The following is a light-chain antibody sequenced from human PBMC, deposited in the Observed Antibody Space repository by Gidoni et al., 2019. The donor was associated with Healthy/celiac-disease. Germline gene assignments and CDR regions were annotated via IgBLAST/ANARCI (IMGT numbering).Light chain of an antibody. V-gene: IGKV3-11*01. CDR1: QSVSSY. Sequence: EIVLKQSPATLSLSPGERATLSCRASQSVSSYLAWYQQKPGQAPRLLIYDASNRATGIPARFSGSGSGTDFTLTISSLEPEDFAVYYCQQRSNWPRTFXQXTKVEIK. J-gene: IGKJ1*01. CDR3: QQRSNWPRT. CDR2: DAS.